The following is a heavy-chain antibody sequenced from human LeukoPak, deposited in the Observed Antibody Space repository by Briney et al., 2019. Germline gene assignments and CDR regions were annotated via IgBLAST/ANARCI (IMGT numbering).Heavy chain of an antibody. CDR3: AKGVGYCNGGSCQQFDY. Sequence: GGSLRLSCAASGFTFSSYWMSWVRQAPGKGLEWVANIKQDGSEKYYVDSVKGRFTISRDNAKNTLYLQMNSLRAEDTAVYYCAKGVGYCNGGSCQQFDYWGQGTLVTVSS. J-gene: IGHJ4*02. CDR1: GFTFSSYW. D-gene: IGHD2-15*01. V-gene: IGHV3-7*03. CDR2: IKQDGSEK.